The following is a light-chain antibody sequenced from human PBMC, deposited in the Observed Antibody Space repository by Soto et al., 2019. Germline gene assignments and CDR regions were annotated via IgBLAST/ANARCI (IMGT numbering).Light chain of an antibody. J-gene: IGKJ1*01. CDR2: AAS. V-gene: IGKV3-20*01. CDR3: QQYGSSPRT. Sequence: EIVLTQSPGTLSLSPGERATLSCRASQSVSSSYLAWYQQKPGQAPRPLIYAASRRATGIPDRFSGSGSGADFTLTISGLEPEDFAVYYCQQYGSSPRTFGQGTKV. CDR1: QSVSSSY.